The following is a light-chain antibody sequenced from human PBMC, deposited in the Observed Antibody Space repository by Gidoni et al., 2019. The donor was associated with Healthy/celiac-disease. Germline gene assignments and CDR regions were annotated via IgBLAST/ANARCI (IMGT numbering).Light chain of an antibody. Sequence: DIQMTPSPSSLSASVGDRVTIPCRASQSISSYLNWYQQKPGKAPKLLLYAASSLQSGVPSRFSGSGSGTDFTLTISSLQPEDFATYYCQQSYSTFVTFGQGTKVEIK. V-gene: IGKV1-39*01. CDR2: AAS. J-gene: IGKJ1*01. CDR1: QSISSY. CDR3: QQSYSTFVT.